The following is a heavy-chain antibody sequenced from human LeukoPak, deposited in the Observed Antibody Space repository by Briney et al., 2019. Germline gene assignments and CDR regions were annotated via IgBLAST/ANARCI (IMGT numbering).Heavy chain of an antibody. V-gene: IGHV1-46*01. D-gene: IGHD5-18*01. J-gene: IGHJ6*02. CDR1: GYTFTSYY. Sequence: GASVKVSCKASGYTFTSYYIHCVRQAPGQGPEWMGIINPSGGSTSYAQKFQGGVTMTTDTSTSTVYMELSSLRSEDTAVYYCARDRVGDTYGYYYGMDVWGQGTTVTVSS. CDR3: ARDRVGDTYGYYYGMDV. CDR2: INPSGGST.